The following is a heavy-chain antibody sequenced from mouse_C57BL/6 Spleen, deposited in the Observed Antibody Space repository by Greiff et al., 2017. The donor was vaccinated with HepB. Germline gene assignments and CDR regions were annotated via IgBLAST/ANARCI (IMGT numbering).Heavy chain of an antibody. J-gene: IGHJ2*01. V-gene: IGHV6-3*01. Sequence: DVKVEESGGGLVQPGGSMKLSCVASGFTFSNYWMNWVRQSPEKGLEWVAQIRLKSDNDATHYAVSVKGRFTISRDDSKSSVYLQMNNLRAEDIGIYYGGYYSNYGEYWGQGTTLTVSS. CDR3: GYYSNYGEY. CDR1: GFTFSNYW. D-gene: IGHD2-5*01. CDR2: IRLKSDNDAT.